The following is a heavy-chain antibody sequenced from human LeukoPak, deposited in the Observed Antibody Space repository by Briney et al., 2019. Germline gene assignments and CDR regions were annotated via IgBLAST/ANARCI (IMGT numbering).Heavy chain of an antibody. CDR3: ARDNSVGDIAWWFDA. J-gene: IGHJ5*02. D-gene: IGHD3-16*02. CDR2: SSAYNVKT. CDR1: GYTFTRYG. Sequence: ASVKVSCKASGYTFTRYGISWVRQAPGHGPEWMGWSSAYNVKTNYAQKLHGRVTMTTDTSTSTAYMELRSLRSEDTGVYYCARDNSVGDIAWWFDAWGQGTLVTVSS. V-gene: IGHV1-18*01.